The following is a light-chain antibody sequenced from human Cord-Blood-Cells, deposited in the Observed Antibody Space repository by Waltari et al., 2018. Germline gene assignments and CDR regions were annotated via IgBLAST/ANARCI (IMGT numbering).Light chain of an antibody. CDR1: QSVSST. CDR3: QQYNNWPLT. J-gene: IGKJ4*01. CDR2: GAS. V-gene: IGKV3-15*01. Sequence: EIVMKQSPATLSMSPGERATLACRASQSVSSTLAWYQQKPGQAPRLLIYGASTRATGIPARFSGSGSGTEFTLTISSLQSEDFAVYYCQQYNNWPLTFGGGTKVEIK.